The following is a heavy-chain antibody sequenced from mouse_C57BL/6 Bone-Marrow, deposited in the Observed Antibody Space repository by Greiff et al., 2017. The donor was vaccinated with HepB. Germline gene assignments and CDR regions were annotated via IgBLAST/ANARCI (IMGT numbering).Heavy chain of an antibody. Sequence: EVKLVESGGGLVKPGGSLKLSCAASGFTFSSYAMSWVRQTPEKSLEWVATISDGGSYTYYPDHVTGRFTISRDNAKNNLYLQMSHLKSEDTAMYYCAREGDYGSIYAYWGQGTLVTVSA. CDR2: ISDGGSYT. V-gene: IGHV5-4*01. CDR3: AREGDYGSIYAY. D-gene: IGHD1-1*01. CDR1: GFTFSSYA. J-gene: IGHJ3*01.